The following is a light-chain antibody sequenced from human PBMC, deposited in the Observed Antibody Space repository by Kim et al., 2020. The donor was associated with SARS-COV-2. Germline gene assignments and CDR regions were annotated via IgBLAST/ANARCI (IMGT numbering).Light chain of an antibody. CDR3: QSFDSSLTGRV. Sequence: RVIISCTGSSSNNGAGYNVHWYQQVPGTPPKLLIYVNSNRPSGVPDRFSGSKSGTSASLAITGLQAEDEADYYCQSFDSSLTGRVFGGGTKLTVL. J-gene: IGLJ3*02. V-gene: IGLV1-40*01. CDR2: VNS. CDR1: SSNNGAGYN.